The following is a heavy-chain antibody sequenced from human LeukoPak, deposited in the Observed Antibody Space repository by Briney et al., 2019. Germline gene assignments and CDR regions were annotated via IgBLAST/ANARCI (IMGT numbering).Heavy chain of an antibody. Sequence: PSETLSLTCTVSGGSISSSSYYWGWIRQPPGKGLEWIGSIYYSGSTYYNPSLESRVTISVDTSKNQFSLKLSSVTAADTAVYYCASSDTAMVYDYWGQGTLVTVSS. V-gene: IGHV4-39*07. D-gene: IGHD5-18*01. J-gene: IGHJ4*02. CDR3: ASSDTAMVYDY. CDR1: GGSISSSSYY. CDR2: IYYSGST.